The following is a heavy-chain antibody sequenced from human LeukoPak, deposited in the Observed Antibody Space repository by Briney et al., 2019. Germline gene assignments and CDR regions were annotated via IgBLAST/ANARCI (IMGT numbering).Heavy chain of an antibody. D-gene: IGHD2-15*01. V-gene: IGHV4-59*01. CDR2: IYYSGST. J-gene: IGHJ3*01. Sequence: SETLSLTCTVSGGSISSYYCGWIRQPPGKGLEWIGYIYYSGSTNYNPSLKSRVTISIDTSKNQFSLQLSSVNAADKAVYYCARDFGSGVDFWGQGTMVTVSS. CDR3: ARDFGSGVDF. CDR1: GGSISSYY.